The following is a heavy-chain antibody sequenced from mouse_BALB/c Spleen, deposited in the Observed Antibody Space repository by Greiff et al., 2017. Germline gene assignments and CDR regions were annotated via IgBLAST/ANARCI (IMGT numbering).Heavy chain of an antibody. CDR3: ARGIGEGYVFAY. J-gene: IGHJ3*01. V-gene: IGHV7-3*02. Sequence: EVLLVESGGGLVQPGGSLRLSCATSGFTFTDYYMSWVRQPPGKALEWLGFIRNKANGYTTEYSASVKGRFTISRDNSQSILYLQMNTLRAEDSATYYCARGIGEGYVFAYWGQGTLVTVSA. D-gene: IGHD2-2*01. CDR2: IRNKANGYTT. CDR1: GFTFTDYY.